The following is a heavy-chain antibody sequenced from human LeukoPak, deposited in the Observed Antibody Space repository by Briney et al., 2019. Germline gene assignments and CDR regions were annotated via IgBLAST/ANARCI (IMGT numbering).Heavy chain of an antibody. D-gene: IGHD2-21*02. V-gene: IGHV3-74*01. J-gene: IGHJ4*01. CDR2: IFADGSTT. CDR1: EFNFFSYG. CDR3: ARELPREVTLDY. Sequence: GGSLRLSCVASEFNFFSYGMQWVRQAPGKGLVWVSRIFADGSTTSYADSVKGRFNISRDNAKTTLYLQMNSLRAEDTAVYYCARELPREVTLDYWGQGTLVTVSP.